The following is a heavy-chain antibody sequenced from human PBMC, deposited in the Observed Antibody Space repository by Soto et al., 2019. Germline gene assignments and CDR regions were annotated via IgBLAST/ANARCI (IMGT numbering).Heavy chain of an antibody. CDR2: IIPIFDTP. V-gene: IGHV1-69*01. CDR3: TRSIGSGGVIGGFDY. Sequence: QVQLVQSGAEVRQPGSAVRVSCKASGGTFTMYAMNWVRQAPGRGLEWMAGIIPIFDTPRYSQQFQGRVTITVDESTSTAYMELTSLRSEDTAIYYCTRSIGSGGVIGGFDYWGQGTLVTVAS. J-gene: IGHJ4*02. CDR1: GGTFTMYA. D-gene: IGHD3-16*02.